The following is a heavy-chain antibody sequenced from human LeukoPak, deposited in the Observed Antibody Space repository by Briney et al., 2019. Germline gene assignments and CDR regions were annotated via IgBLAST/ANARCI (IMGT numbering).Heavy chain of an antibody. CDR3: ARDPDDFDYGMDV. Sequence: GGSLRLSCAASGFTFSSYSMNWVRQAPAKGLEWVSSISSSSSYIYYADSVKGRFTISRDNAKNSLYLQMNSLRAEDTAVYYCARDPDDFDYGMDVWGQGTTVTVSS. CDR2: ISSSSSYI. V-gene: IGHV3-21*01. J-gene: IGHJ6*02. D-gene: IGHD3-3*01. CDR1: GFTFSSYS.